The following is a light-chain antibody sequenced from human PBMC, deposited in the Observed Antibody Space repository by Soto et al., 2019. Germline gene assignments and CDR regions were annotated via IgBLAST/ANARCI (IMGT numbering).Light chain of an antibody. CDR1: VLAKKY. Sequence: SSELTQPSSVSVSPGQTARITCSGDVLAKKYARWFQQKPGQAPVLVIYKDSERPSGIPERFSGSSSGTTVTLTISGAQVEDEADYYCYSAADNKSMFGGGTQLTVL. V-gene: IGLV3-27*01. CDR2: KDS. J-gene: IGLJ3*02. CDR3: YSAADNKSM.